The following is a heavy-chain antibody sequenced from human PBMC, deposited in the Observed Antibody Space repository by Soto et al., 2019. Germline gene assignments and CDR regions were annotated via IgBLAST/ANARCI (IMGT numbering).Heavy chain of an antibody. V-gene: IGHV1-46*01. D-gene: IGHD2-15*01. CDR1: GYTFTSYY. CDR3: ATQRRDCSGGSCYVPYYGMDV. J-gene: IGHJ6*02. Sequence: ASVKVSCKASGYTFTSYYMHWVRQAPGQGLEWMGIINPSGGSTSYAQKFQGRVTMTRDTPTSTVYMELSSLRSEDTAVYYCATQRRDCSGGSCYVPYYGMDVWGQGTTVTVSS. CDR2: INPSGGST.